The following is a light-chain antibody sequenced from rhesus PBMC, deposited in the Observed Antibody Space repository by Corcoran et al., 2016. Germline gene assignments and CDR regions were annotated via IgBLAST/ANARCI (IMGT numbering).Light chain of an antibody. CDR3: QQYSSRPYS. Sequence: DIQMTQSPSSLSASVGDTVTITCRASQGISSWLAWYQQKPVKAPKLLIYKASSLQSVVPSRFSGSGSGTDFTLTISSLQSEDFATYYCQQYSSRPYSFGQGTKVEIK. V-gene: IGKV1-22*01. J-gene: IGKJ2*01. CDR1: QGISSW. CDR2: KAS.